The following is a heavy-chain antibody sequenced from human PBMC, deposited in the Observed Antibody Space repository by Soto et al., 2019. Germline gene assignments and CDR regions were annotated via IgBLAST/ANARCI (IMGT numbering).Heavy chain of an antibody. V-gene: IGHV4-31*03. CDR3: ARDGGGYSYGNFDY. CDR1: GGSISSGGYY. CDR2: IYYSGST. J-gene: IGHJ4*02. Sequence: SETLSLTCTVSGGSISSGGYYWSWIRQHRGKGLEWIGYIYYSGSTYYNPSLKSRVTISVDTSKNQFSLKLSSVTAADTAVYYCARDGGGYSYGNFDYWGQGTLVTVSS. D-gene: IGHD5-18*01.